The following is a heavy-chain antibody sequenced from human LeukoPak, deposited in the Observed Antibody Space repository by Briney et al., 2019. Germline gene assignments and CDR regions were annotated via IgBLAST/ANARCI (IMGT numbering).Heavy chain of an antibody. J-gene: IGHJ5*02. CDR1: GFTFSDYY. Sequence: GGSLRLSCAASGFTFSDYYMTWIRQAPGKGLEWVSDISSSGRTMYYADSVRGRFTISRDNAKNSLHLQMNSLRAEDTAVYYCARRGAYQEFDPWGQGTLVTVPS. CDR2: ISSSGRTM. CDR3: ARRGAYQEFDP. D-gene: IGHD2-2*01. V-gene: IGHV3-11*01.